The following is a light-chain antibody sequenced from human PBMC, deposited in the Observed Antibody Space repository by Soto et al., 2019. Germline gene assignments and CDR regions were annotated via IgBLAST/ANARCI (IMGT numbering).Light chain of an antibody. Sequence: ETVLTQSPATLSLSPGERATLSCRASQSVSSYLAWYQQKPGQAPRLLMYDASNRATGIPARFSGSGSGTDFTLTISSLEPEDFVVYYCQQRSDWWTFGQGTKVEIK. V-gene: IGKV3-11*01. CDR2: DAS. CDR1: QSVSSY. J-gene: IGKJ1*01. CDR3: QQRSDWWT.